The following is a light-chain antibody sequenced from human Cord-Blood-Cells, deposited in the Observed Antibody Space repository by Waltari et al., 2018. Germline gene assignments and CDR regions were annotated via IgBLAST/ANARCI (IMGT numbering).Light chain of an antibody. V-gene: IGLV2-14*01. J-gene: IGLJ2*01. CDR2: DVS. CDR3: SSYTSSSTVV. Sequence: QSALTQPASVSGSPGQSITIPCTGTSSDVGGYNYVSWYQQHPGKAPKLMIYDVSNLPSGVSNRFSGSKSGNTASLTISGLQAEDEADYYCSSYTSSSTVVFGGGTKLTVL. CDR1: SSDVGGYNY.